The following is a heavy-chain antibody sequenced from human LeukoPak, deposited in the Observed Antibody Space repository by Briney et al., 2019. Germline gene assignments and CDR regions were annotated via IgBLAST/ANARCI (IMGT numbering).Heavy chain of an antibody. CDR2: IKQDGSEK. CDR3: ARVGLLWFGETIH. Sequence: GGSLRLSCAASGFIFSRYWMRWVRQAPGKGLEWVANIKQDGSEKYYVDSVKGRFTISRDNAKNSLYLQMNSLGAEDTAVYYCARVGLLWFGETIHWGQGTLVTVSS. V-gene: IGHV3-7*01. D-gene: IGHD3-10*01. CDR1: GFIFSRYW. J-gene: IGHJ4*02.